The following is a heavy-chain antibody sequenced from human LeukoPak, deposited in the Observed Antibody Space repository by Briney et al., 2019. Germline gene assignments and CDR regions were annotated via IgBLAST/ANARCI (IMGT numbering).Heavy chain of an antibody. CDR2: ISAYNGNT. Sequence: ASVKVSCKASGYTFTSYGISWVRQAPGQGLEWMGWISAYNGNTNYAQKLQGRVTMTTDTSTSTAYMELRSLRSDDTAVYYCARDTFPCCSGGSCYLPLDYWGQGTLVTVSS. CDR1: GYTFTSYG. V-gene: IGHV1-18*01. CDR3: ARDTFPCCSGGSCYLPLDY. J-gene: IGHJ4*02. D-gene: IGHD2-15*01.